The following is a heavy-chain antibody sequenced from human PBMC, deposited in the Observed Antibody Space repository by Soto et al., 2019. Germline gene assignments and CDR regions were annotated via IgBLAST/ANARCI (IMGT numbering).Heavy chain of an antibody. J-gene: IGHJ4*02. CDR1: GGTFSRHS. V-gene: IGHV1-69*01. Sequence: QVQMVQSGAEVKKPGSSARVSCKVSGGTFSRHSISWVRQAPGQGLEWMGGIIPIFDATQYAQKFQGRLTITADESTTKFHMDLSGLRTEDTAIYYCARDLTSVRVAWGKGTLITV. CDR2: IIPIFDAT. CDR3: ARDLTSVRVA. D-gene: IGHD2-15*01.